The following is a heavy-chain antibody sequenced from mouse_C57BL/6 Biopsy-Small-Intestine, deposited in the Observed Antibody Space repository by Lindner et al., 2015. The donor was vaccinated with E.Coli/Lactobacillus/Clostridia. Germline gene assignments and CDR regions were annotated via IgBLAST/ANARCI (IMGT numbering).Heavy chain of an antibody. D-gene: IGHD2-3*01. CDR1: GYTFTDNY. CDR3: ARSDGYYSFAY. J-gene: IGHJ3*01. Sequence: VQLQESGPELVKAGASVKISCKASGYTFTDNYINWVKQRPGQGLEWIGWIYPGSGNIKYNEKFQGKATITADTSSNTAYLQLSSLTSEDTAVYYCARSDGYYSFAYWGQGTLVTVSA. CDR2: IYPGSGNI. V-gene: IGHV1-84*02.